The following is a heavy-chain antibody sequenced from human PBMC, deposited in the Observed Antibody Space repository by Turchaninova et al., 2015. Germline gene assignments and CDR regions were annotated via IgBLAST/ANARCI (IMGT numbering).Heavy chain of an antibody. J-gene: IGHJ4*02. CDR3: AKGHPPGSYYPYYFDY. Sequence: EVQLVESGGGLVQPGGSLRRSCAASGLTFITLAMLWVRQAPWKGMGWVSGISGSGGRPYLGAAVKGPLTMSRENSRNTLYRQMNSLRAEDTAVYYCAKGHPPGSYYPYYFDYWGQGTLVTVSS. CDR2: ISGSGGRP. V-gene: IGHV3-23*04. D-gene: IGHD1-26*01. CDR1: GLTFITLA.